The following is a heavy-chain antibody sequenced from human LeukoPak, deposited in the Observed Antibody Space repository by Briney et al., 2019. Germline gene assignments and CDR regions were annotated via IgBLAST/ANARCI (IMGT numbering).Heavy chain of an antibody. D-gene: IGHD3-9*01. CDR1: GGSLSGYS. J-gene: IGHJ4*02. V-gene: IGHV4-34*01. CDR2: IKHSGGT. CDR3: ARGELRYFDWLP. Sequence: SETLPLTCTLYGGSLSGYSWTWIRQPPGEGLEWIGEIKHSGGTNYNPSLKSRVTISVDTSKNQFSLKLSSVTAADTAVYYCARGELRYFDWLPWGQGTLVTVSS.